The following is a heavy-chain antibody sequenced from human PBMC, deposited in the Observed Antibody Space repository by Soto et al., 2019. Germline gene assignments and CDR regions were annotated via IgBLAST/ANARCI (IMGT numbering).Heavy chain of an antibody. D-gene: IGHD1-26*01. CDR2: ISYDGSNK. CDR1: GFTFSSYG. V-gene: IGHV3-30*18. J-gene: IGHJ5*02. CDR3: AKDLGRIVGATSDWFDP. Sequence: GSLRLSCAASGFTFSSYGMPWVRQAPGKGLEGVAVISYDGSNKYYADSVKGRFTISRDNSKNSLYLQMNSLRAEDTAVYYCAKDLGRIVGATSDWFDPWGQGTLVTVSS.